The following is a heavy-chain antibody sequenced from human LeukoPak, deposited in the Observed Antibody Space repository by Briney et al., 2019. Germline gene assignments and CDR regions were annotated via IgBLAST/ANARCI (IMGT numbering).Heavy chain of an antibody. CDR2: ISGSGGST. V-gene: IGHV3-23*01. D-gene: IGHD3-16*02. Sequence: PGGSLRLSCAASGFTVSSNYMSWVRQAPGKGLEWVSAISGSGGSTYYADSVKGRFTISRDNSKNTLYLQMNSLRAEDTAVYYCAKGEYDYVWGSYRPDYWGQGTLVTVSS. CDR1: GFTVSSNY. J-gene: IGHJ4*02. CDR3: AKGEYDYVWGSYRPDY.